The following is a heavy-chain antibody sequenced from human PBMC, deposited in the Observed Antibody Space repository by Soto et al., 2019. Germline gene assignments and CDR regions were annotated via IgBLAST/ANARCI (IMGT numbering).Heavy chain of an antibody. CDR2: INGNGRKT. Sequence: SGGDLVQPGGSLKLSCAASGFTFSSYAMNWVRQAPGKGLEWVSSINGNGRKTSYADSVRGRFTISRDNSKKTLFLHVNSLRAEDTAVYYCVKDLNFDFWTGYRYYAMEIWGQGTTVTVS. CDR1: GFTFSSYA. CDR3: VKDLNFDFWTGYRYYAMEI. V-gene: IGHV3-23*01. J-gene: IGHJ6*02. D-gene: IGHD3-3*01.